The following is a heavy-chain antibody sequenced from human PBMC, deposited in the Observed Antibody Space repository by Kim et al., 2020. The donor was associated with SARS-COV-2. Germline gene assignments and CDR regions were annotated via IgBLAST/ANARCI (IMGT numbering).Heavy chain of an antibody. CDR1: GGSFSGYY. CDR3: ARGRGGTTVVTLGLGFYY. CDR2: INHSGST. J-gene: IGHJ6*01. Sequence: SETLSLTWAVYGGSFSGYYWSWIRQPPGKGLEWIGEINHSGSTNYNPSLKSRVTISVDTSKNQFSLKLSSVTAADTAVYYCARGRGGTTVVTLGLGFYY. V-gene: IGHV4-34*01. D-gene: IGHD4-17*01.